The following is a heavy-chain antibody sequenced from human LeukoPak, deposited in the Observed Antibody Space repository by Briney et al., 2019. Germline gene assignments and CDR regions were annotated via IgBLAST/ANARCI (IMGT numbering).Heavy chain of an antibody. CDR1: GFSLSTSGVG. D-gene: IGHD2-2*02. V-gene: IGHV2-5*01. CDR2: IFGIDDK. CDR3: AHRRRYCSSTSCYKRGPFDY. J-gene: IGHJ4*02. Sequence: SGPTLVKPTQTLTLTCTFSGFSLSTSGVGVGWIRQPPGKALEWLALIFGIDDKRYSPSLKSRLTITKDTSKNQVVLTMTNMDPVDTATYYCAHRRRYCSSTSCYKRGPFDYWGQGTLVTVSS.